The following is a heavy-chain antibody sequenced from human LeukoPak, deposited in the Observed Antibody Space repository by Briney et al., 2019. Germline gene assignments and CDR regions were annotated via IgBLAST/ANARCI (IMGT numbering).Heavy chain of an antibody. D-gene: IGHD6-6*01. V-gene: IGHV3-23*01. CDR1: GFTFSSYA. CDR2: ISNSGGST. Sequence: GRPLRLSCAASGFTFSSYAMNWVRQAPGKGLEWVSGISNSGGSTYYADSVKGRFTISRDNSKNTLYLQMNSLRAEDTAVYYCAKETSSSFDYWGQGTLVTVSS. CDR3: AKETSSSFDY. J-gene: IGHJ4*02.